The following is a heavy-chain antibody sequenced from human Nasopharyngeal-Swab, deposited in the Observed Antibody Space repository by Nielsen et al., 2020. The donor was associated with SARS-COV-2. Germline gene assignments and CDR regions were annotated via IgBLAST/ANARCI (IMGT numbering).Heavy chain of an antibody. Sequence: SETLSLTCTVSGGSISSYYWSWIRQPPGKGLEWIGYINYSGSKNYNPSLKSRVTISVDTSKNQFSLKLSSVTAADTAVYYCARLVAAPYYYYMDVWGKGTTVTVSS. D-gene: IGHD6-13*01. J-gene: IGHJ6*03. V-gene: IGHV4-59*08. CDR1: GGSISSYY. CDR2: INYSGSK. CDR3: ARLVAAPYYYYMDV.